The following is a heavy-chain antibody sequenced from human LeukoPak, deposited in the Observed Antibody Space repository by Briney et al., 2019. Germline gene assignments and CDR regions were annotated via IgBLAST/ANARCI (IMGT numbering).Heavy chain of an antibody. CDR2: ISWNSGSI. V-gene: IGHV3-9*01. CDR1: GLTFDDYA. CDR3: AKGGGVAVAGNWFDP. Sequence: GRSLRLSCAASGLTFDDYAMHWVRQAPGKGLEWVSGISWNSGSIGYADSVKGRFTISRDNAKNSLYLQMNSLRAEDTALYYCAKGGGVAVAGNWFDPWGQGTLVAVSS. J-gene: IGHJ5*02. D-gene: IGHD6-19*01.